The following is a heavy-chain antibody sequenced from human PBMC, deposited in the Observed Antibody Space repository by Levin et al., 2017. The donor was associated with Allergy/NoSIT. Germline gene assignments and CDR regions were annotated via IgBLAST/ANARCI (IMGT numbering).Heavy chain of an antibody. D-gene: IGHD2-2*01. J-gene: IGHJ3*02. CDR1: GGSISSGGYY. V-gene: IGHV4-31*03. CDR2: IYYSGST. CDR3: ARETKSYCSSTSCHDAFDS. Sequence: SETLSLTCTVSGGSISSGGYYWSWIRQHPGKGLEWIGYIYYSGSTYYNPSLKSRVTISVDTSKNQFSLKLSSVTAADTAVYYCARETKSYCSSTSCHDAFDSWGQGTMVTVSS.